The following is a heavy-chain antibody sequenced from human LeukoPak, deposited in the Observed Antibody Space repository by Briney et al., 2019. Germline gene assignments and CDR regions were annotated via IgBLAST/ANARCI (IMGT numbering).Heavy chain of an antibody. CDR3: AKTKPYGTTWYGGID. CDR2: IRESGGST. Sequence: GGSLRLSCAASGFTFSSYSMSWVRQAPGKGLEWVSAIRESGGSTHYADSVKGRFTISRDNSKNTLYLQMNSLRAEDTAVYYCAKTKPYGTTWYGGIDWGQGALVTVSS. V-gene: IGHV3-23*01. CDR1: GFTFSSYS. J-gene: IGHJ4*02. D-gene: IGHD6-13*01.